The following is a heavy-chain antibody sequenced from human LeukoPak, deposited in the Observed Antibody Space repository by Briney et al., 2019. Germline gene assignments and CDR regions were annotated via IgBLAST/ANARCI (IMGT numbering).Heavy chain of an antibody. CDR2: IYPGDSDT. Sequence: KNGESLKISCKDSGYSFNNYWNGWVRQMPGKCLEWMVIIYPGDSDTRYSPSFQGQVNISVDKSISTAYPQWSSLKASDTAIYYCARPNDYGYYFDYWGQGTLVTVST. CDR1: GYSFNNYW. D-gene: IGHD4-17*01. V-gene: IGHV5-51*01. CDR3: ARPNDYGYYFDY. J-gene: IGHJ4*02.